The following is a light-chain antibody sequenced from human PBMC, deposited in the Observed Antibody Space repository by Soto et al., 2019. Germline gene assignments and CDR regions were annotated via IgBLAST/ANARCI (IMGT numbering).Light chain of an antibody. CDR3: HQYNSLYT. CDR2: KES. J-gene: IGKJ2*01. CDR1: QSISSW. V-gene: IGKV1-5*03. Sequence: DIQMTQSPSTLSASVGDRVTITCRASQSISSWLAWYQQKPGKAPKLLIYKESSLESGVPARFSGSVSGTEFSLTCSCKKPGDFASYYCHQYNSLYTFGQGTKLEIK.